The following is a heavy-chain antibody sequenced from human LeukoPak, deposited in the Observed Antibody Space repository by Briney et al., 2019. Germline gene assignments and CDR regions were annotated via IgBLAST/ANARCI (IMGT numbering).Heavy chain of an antibody. CDR2: IHWDGGSA. V-gene: IGHV3-43D*03. CDR3: ARDMYGFLDH. CDR1: GFTFADYA. J-gene: IGHJ4*02. D-gene: IGHD2-8*02. Sequence: GGCLRLSCAASGFTFADYAMHWVRQPPGKGLEWVSLIHWDGGSAYYADSVKGRFSISRDNNKNTLYLQMNTLRAEDTALYYCARDMYGFLDHWGQGTLVTVSS.